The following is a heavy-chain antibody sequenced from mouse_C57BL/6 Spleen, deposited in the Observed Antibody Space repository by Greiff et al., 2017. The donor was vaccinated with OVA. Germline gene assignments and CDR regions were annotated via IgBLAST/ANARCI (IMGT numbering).Heavy chain of an antibody. CDR2: IDPSDSYT. J-gene: IGHJ2*01. V-gene: IGHV1-50*01. Sequence: QVQLQQPGAELVKPGASVKLSCKASGYTFTSYWMQWVKQRPGQGLEWIGEIDPSDSYTNYNQKFKGKATLTVDTSSSTAYMQLSSLTSEDSAVYYCARKAITTVVATDYWGQGTTLTVSS. D-gene: IGHD1-1*01. CDR1: GYTFTSYW. CDR3: ARKAITTVVATDY.